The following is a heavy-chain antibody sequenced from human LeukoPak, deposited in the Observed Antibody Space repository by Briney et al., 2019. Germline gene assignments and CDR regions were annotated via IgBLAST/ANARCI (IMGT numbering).Heavy chain of an antibody. J-gene: IGHJ6*03. D-gene: IGHD3-9*01. CDR2: IYYSGST. CDR3: AREPKTYYDIFGYYYYMDV. CDR1: GGSISSYY. V-gene: IGHV4-59*12. Sequence: PSETLSLTCTVSGGSISSYYWSWIRQPPGKGLEWIGYIYYSGSTNYNPSLKSRVTISVDTSKNQFSLKLSSVTAADTAVYYCAREPKTYYDIFGYYYYMDVWGKGTTVTVSS.